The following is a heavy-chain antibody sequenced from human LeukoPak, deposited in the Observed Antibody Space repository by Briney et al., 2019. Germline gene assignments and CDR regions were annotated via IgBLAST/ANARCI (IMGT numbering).Heavy chain of an antibody. D-gene: IGHD6-19*01. CDR3: ARRSAVAGTLDY. Sequence: GGSLRLSCAASGFTFSSYWMHWVRQAPGKGLVWVSRIKSDGSSTSYADSVKGRFTISRDNAKNTLYLQMNSLRTEDTAVYYCARRSAVAGTLDYWGQGTPVTVSS. CDR1: GFTFSSYW. CDR2: IKSDGSST. J-gene: IGHJ4*02. V-gene: IGHV3-74*01.